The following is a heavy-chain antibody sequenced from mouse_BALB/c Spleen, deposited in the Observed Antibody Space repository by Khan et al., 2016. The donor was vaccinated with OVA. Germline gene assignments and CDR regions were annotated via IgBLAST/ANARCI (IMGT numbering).Heavy chain of an antibody. CDR3: ARVDGSSLGFAY. J-gene: IGHJ3*01. D-gene: IGHD1-1*01. CDR1: GYTFTNYI. CDR2: INPYNDGT. Sequence: VRLQQSGPELVKPGASVKMSCKATGYTFTNYIIHWVKQKPGQGLEWIGYINPYNDGTKYNEKFKGKATLTSDKSSSTAYMELSGLTSEDSAVYYCARVDGSSLGFAYWGQGNVVTVAA. V-gene: IGHV1S136*01.